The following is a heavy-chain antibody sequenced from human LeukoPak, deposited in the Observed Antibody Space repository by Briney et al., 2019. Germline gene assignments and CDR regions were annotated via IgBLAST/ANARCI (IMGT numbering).Heavy chain of an antibody. J-gene: IGHJ4*02. Sequence: GGSLRLSCAASGVTFSSDSMNWVRQAPGKGLEWVSSISSSSSYIYYADSVKGRFTISRDNAKNSLYLQMNSLRAEDTAVYYCARDNIAAAGTGDYWGQGTLVTVSS. V-gene: IGHV3-21*01. CDR2: ISSSSSYI. CDR1: GVTFSSDS. D-gene: IGHD6-13*01. CDR3: ARDNIAAAGTGDY.